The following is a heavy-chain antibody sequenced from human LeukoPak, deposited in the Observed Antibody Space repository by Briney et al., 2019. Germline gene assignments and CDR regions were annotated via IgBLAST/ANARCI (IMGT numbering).Heavy chain of an antibody. V-gene: IGHV3-48*01. CDR3: ARCVGIAARRAPNWFDP. J-gene: IGHJ5*02. CDR1: GFTFSTYS. Sequence: PGGSLRLSCAASGFTFSTYSMNWVRQAPGKGLEWVSYISSSGSTLYNADSVKGRFTISRDNAKNSLYLQMNSLRAEDTAVYYCARCVGIAARRAPNWFDPWGQGTLVTVSS. D-gene: IGHD6-6*01. CDR2: ISSSGSTL.